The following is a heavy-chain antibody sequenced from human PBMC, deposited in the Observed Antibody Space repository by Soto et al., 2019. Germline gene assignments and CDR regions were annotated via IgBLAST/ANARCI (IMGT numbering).Heavy chain of an antibody. J-gene: IGHJ4*02. CDR1: GFTFSGSA. CDR3: TRHEVQRAAAADY. CDR2: IRSKANSYAT. Sequence: PGGSLRLSCAASGFTFSGSAMHWVRQASGKGLEWVGRIRSKANSYATAYAASVKGRFTISRDDSKNTAYLQMNSLKTEDTAVYYCTRHEVQRAAAADYWGQGPLVTVSS. V-gene: IGHV3-73*01. D-gene: IGHD6-13*01.